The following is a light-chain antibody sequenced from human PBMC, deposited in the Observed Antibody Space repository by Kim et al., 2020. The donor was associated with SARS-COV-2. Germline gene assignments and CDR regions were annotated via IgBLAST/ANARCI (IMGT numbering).Light chain of an antibody. Sequence: SASVGDRVTITCRASQSISSWLAWYQQKPGKAPKLLIYKASSLESGVPSRFSGSGSGTEFTLTISSLQPDDFATYYCQQYNSIPVTFGQGTKLEI. V-gene: IGKV1-5*03. CDR1: QSISSW. CDR3: QQYNSIPVT. J-gene: IGKJ2*01. CDR2: KAS.